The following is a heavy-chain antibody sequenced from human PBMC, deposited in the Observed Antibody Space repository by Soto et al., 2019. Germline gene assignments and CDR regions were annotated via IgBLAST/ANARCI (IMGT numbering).Heavy chain of an antibody. CDR3: ARVEDDYGGSYYFDC. CDR1: GATFSISF. V-gene: IGHV4-59*07. Sequence: SGSMYITRAVSGATFSISFWSWLRNPPGKALEWFRYIYCSGSTNYNPSRKSRVTISVDASKIQFSLTLSSVTAADTAVYYCARVEDDYGGSYYFDCCGQGTVVPGFS. D-gene: IGHD4-17*01. J-gene: IGHJ4*02. CDR2: IYCSGST.